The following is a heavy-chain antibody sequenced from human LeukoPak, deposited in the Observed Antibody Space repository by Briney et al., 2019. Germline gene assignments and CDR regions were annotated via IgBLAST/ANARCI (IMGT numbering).Heavy chain of an antibody. J-gene: IGHJ4*02. Sequence: ASVKVSCNASGYTVTSYGISWMRQAPGQWLECMGWMSAYNGNANYAQQLHGRVDMTTDPSTSKAYTELRSLRSDDTGVYYCVRVLEDGSSGYYPFGYWGQGTLVTVSS. CDR3: VRVLEDGSSGYYPFGY. V-gene: IGHV1-18*01. CDR2: MSAYNGNA. D-gene: IGHD3-22*01. CDR1: GYTVTSYG.